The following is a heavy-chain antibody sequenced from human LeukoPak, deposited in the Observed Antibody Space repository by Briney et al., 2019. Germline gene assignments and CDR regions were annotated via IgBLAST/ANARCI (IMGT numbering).Heavy chain of an antibody. V-gene: IGHV3-33*01. J-gene: IGHJ4*02. CDR2: IWYDERNK. CDR3: AREAIKDY. Sequence: GRSLRLSCAASGFTFSNYGMHWVRQAPGKGLEWVAVIWYDERNKYYADSVKGRFTISRDNSKNTLYLQMNSLRAEDTAVYYCAREAIKDYWGQGTLVTVSS. CDR1: GFTFSNYG.